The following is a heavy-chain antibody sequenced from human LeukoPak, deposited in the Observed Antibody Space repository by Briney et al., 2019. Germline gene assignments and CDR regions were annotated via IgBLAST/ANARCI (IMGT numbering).Heavy chain of an antibody. CDR2: MNPNSGNT. D-gene: IGHD2-2*02. J-gene: IGHJ6*02. CDR3: ARGGVVPAAIADYCGMDV. V-gene: IGHV1-8*01. Sequence: PEASVKVSCKASGYTFTSYDINWVRQATGQGLEWMGWMNPNSGNTGYAQKFQGRVTMTRNTSISTAYMELSSLRSEDTAVYYCARGGVVPAAIADYCGMDVWGQGTTVTVSS. CDR1: GYTFTSYD.